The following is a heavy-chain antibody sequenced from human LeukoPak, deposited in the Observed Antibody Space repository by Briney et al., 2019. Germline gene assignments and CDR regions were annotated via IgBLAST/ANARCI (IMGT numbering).Heavy chain of an antibody. V-gene: IGHV1-2*02. CDR1: GYTFTGYY. J-gene: IGHJ6*02. CDR3: ARGSDWNYWGTPNYYYGMDV. CDR2: INPNSGGT. Sequence: ASVKVSCKASGYTFTGYYMHWVRQAPGQGLEWMGWINPNSGGTNYAQKFQGRVTMTRDTSISTAYMELSRLRSDDTAVYYCARGSDWNYWGTPNYYYGMDVWGQGTTVTVSS. D-gene: IGHD1-7*01.